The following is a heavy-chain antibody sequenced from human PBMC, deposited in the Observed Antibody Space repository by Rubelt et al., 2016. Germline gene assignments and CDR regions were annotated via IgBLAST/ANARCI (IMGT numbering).Heavy chain of an antibody. D-gene: IGHD1-7*01. Sequence: QVQLQQSGTGMVKPSQTLSITCGISRGSVSNPSADLTWHRQSPSTGLSWLGRNYFRYRWYTGFAISGKKRKTKNPGTAKNQFSRRRKSGNPAETAVYYWGRDEDWNYRFWGQGTLGTVSS. CDR3: GRDEDWNYRF. CDR1: RGSVSNPSAD. CDR2: NYFRYRWYT. J-gene: IGHJ4*02. V-gene: IGHV6-1*01.